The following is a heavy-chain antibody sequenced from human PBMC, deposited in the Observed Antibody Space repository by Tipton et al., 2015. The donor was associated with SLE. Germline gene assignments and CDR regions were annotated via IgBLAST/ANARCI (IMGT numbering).Heavy chain of an antibody. Sequence: TLSLTCAVSGASFISGPYSWSWIRQPPGKGLEWIGEINHSGSTNYNPSLKSRVTMSVGTSKNHFSLRLSSVTAADSAVYYCARGTFYYGSRSRYYGMDVWGQGTTVTVSS. CDR3: ARGTFYYGSRSRYYGMDV. J-gene: IGHJ6*02. CDR1: GASFISGPYS. CDR2: INHSGST. D-gene: IGHD3-10*01. V-gene: IGHV4-34*01.